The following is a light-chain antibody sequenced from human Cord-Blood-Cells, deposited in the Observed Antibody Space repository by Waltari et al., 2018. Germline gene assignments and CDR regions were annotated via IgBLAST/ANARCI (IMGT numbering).Light chain of an antibody. CDR3: CSYAGSSTYVV. CDR1: SLDVGSYNL. Sequence: QSALTQPASVSGSPGPSITIPCTGTSLDVGSYNLVSWYQQHPGKAPKLMIYEGSKRPSGVSNRFSGSKSGNTASLTISRLQAEDEADYYCCSYAGSSTYVVFGGGTKLTVL. V-gene: IGLV2-23*01. CDR2: EGS. J-gene: IGLJ2*01.